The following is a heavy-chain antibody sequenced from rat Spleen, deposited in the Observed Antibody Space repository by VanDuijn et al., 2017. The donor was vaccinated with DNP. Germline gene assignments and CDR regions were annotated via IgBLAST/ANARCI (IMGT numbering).Heavy chain of an antibody. V-gene: IGHV5-22*01. D-gene: IGHD1-6*01. CDR1: GFIFSNYW. J-gene: IGHJ2*01. Sequence: EVQLVESGGGPVQPGRSLKLSCVASGFIFSNYWMTWIRQAPKKGLEWVASISYEGSSTYYGDSVKGRFTISRDNAKSTLYLQMNSLRSEDTATYYCARRIIGPYWYFDFWGQGVMVTVSS. CDR3: ARRIIGPYWYFDF. CDR2: ISYEGSST.